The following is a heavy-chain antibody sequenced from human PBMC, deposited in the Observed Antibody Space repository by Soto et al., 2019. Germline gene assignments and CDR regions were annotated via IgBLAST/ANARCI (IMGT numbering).Heavy chain of an antibody. D-gene: IGHD3-9*01. Sequence: ASVKVSCKASGGTYSSCSITCVRPARRQGLEWMGLISAYNGNTNYAQKLQGRVTMTTDTSTSTAYMELRSLRSDDTAVYYCAREVRYDILTGYYDYYYYGMDVWGQGTTVTVSS. CDR2: ISAYNGNT. CDR1: GGTYSSCS. V-gene: IGHV1-18*01. J-gene: IGHJ6*02. CDR3: AREVRYDILTGYYDYYYYGMDV.